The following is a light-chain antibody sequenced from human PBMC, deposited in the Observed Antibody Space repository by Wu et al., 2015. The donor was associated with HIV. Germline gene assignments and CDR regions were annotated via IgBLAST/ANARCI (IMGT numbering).Light chain of an antibody. CDR2: DAS. CDR1: QSVSNS. J-gene: IGKJ2*01. Sequence: EIVLTQSPATLSLSPGERATLSCRASQSVSNSLGWFQQKPGQAPRLLIYDASNRVSGTPVRFSGSGSGTDFTLTINRLEPEDFAVYYCKLYGSSPYTFGQGTKLEIK. V-gene: IGKV3-11*01. CDR3: KLYGSSPYT.